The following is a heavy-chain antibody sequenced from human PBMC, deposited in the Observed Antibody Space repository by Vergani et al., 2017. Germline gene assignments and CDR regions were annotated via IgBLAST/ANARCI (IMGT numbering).Heavy chain of an antibody. CDR3: ARTGYSSNSKDY. CDR2: INQDGSQK. D-gene: IGHD6-19*01. Sequence: EVQLVDSGGGLVQPGGSLRLSCAASGFTFSSYWMNWVRQAPGKGLEWVANINQDGSQKQYVDSAKGRFTISRDNAKNSLYLQMNSLRAEDTAVYHCARTGYSSNSKDYWGQGTLVTVSS. V-gene: IGHV3-7*01. CDR1: GFTFSSYW. J-gene: IGHJ4*02.